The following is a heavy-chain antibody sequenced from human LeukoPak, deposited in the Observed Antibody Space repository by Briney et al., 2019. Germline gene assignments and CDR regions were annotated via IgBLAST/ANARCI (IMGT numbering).Heavy chain of an antibody. D-gene: IGHD3-10*01. Sequence: KPSETLSLTCAVSGYSINSGYYWGWIRQPPGKGLEWIGSIYHSGSTYYNPSLKSRVTISVDTSKNQFSLKLSSVTAADTAVYYCARVPGEYYFDYWGQGTLVTVSS. CDR1: GYSINSGYY. J-gene: IGHJ4*02. CDR2: IYHSGST. V-gene: IGHV4-38-2*01. CDR3: ARVPGEYYFDY.